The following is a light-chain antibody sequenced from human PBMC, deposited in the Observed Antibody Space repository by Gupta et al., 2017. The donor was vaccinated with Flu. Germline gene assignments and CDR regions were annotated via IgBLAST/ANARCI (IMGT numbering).Light chain of an antibody. V-gene: IGLV3-19*01. Sequence: SSLLTHDPAVSVALAQTVRITCQGDSLRNSYASWYQQKPGQAPVLVIYAKNLRPSGIPDRFSCSSSRNTDSSTMTGAQAEDEADDDDNSQDSNTNHQAVFGGGTKVTVL. J-gene: IGLJ2*01. CDR1: SLRNSY. CDR2: AKN. CDR3: NSQDSNTNHQAV.